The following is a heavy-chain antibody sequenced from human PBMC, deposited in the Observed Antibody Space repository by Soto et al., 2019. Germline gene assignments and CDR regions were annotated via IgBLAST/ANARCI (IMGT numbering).Heavy chain of an antibody. J-gene: IGHJ4*02. CDR3: ARDTNYYASGSGVDY. Sequence: GGSLRLSCAASGFTFGSYSMTWVRQAPGKGLEWVSSISSSSTYIHYGDSVKGRFTISRDNAKNSLNLQMNSLRAEDTAVYFCARDTNYYASGSGVDYWGQGILVTVSS. D-gene: IGHD3-10*01. CDR2: ISSSSTYI. V-gene: IGHV3-21*01. CDR1: GFTFGSYS.